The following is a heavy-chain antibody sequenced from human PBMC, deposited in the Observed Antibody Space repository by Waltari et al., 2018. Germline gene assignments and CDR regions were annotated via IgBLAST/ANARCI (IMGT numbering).Heavy chain of an antibody. CDR3: AKERQYYDFWSGYYGLDV. CDR2: ISFDGSNK. J-gene: IGHJ6*02. V-gene: IGHV3-30*18. D-gene: IGHD3-3*01. Sequence: QVQLVESGGGVVRPGRSLTLSCAASESSFTSYGMHWVRQAPGKGLGWVAIISFDGSNKYYADSVRGRFTIARDNSKNTLYLEMTSLRVEDTAVYYCAKERQYYDFWSGYYGLDVWGQGTTVTVSS. CDR1: ESSFTSYG.